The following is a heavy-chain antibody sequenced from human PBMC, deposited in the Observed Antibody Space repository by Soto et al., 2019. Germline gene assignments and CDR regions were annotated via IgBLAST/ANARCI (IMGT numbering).Heavy chain of an antibody. V-gene: IGHV3-30-3*01. CDR2: IAYDGINK. J-gene: IGHJ6*02. CDR3: ARGDQYDILHRYYARDG. CDR1: GFTFNKFD. Sequence: QVQLVESGGGVVQPGTSLRLSCVASGFTFNKFDMHWIRQTPDKRLQWVAFIAYDGINKYYTGPVKGRFSVSRDNSKNTVSLQMNNLGLEDTATYFCARGDQYDILHRYYARDGWGPGTTVTISS. D-gene: IGHD1-26*01.